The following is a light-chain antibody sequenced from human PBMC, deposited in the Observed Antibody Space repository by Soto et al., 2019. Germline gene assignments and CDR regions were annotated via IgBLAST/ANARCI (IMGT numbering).Light chain of an antibody. CDR2: GAS. J-gene: IGKJ1*01. Sequence: DIVLTQSPGTLSLASGERATLSCRASQSVCSSYLAWYQKKPGQAPRLLIYGASNSATGIPDRFSGSGSGTDFTLTISRLETEDFAVYYCQQYGFSSWTFGQGTKVEIK. V-gene: IGKV3-20*01. CDR1: QSVCSSY. CDR3: QQYGFSSWT.